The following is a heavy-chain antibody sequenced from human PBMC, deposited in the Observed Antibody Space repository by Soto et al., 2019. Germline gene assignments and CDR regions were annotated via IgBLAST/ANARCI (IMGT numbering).Heavy chain of an antibody. D-gene: IGHD2-15*01. J-gene: IGHJ4*02. CDR1: GFTFSSYG. CDR2: ISYDGSNK. CDR3: AKETYSGPLDY. Sequence: QVQLVESGGGVVQPGRSLRLSCEASGFTFSSYGMHWVRQSPGKGLEWVAVISYDGSNKYYADSVKGRFTISRDNSKNTLYLQMNSLSAEDTAVYYCAKETYSGPLDYWGQGTLVTVSS. V-gene: IGHV3-30*18.